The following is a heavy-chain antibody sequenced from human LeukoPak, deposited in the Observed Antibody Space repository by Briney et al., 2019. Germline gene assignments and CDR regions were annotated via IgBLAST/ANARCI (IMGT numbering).Heavy chain of an antibody. CDR2: ISGGGETT. CDR1: GFTFGSYW. V-gene: IGHV3-23*01. CDR3: ARDYADYVGYFFFDY. D-gene: IGHD4-17*01. J-gene: IGHJ4*02. Sequence: PGGSLRLSCAASGFTFGSYWMHWVRQAPGKGLEWVSSISGGGETTYYADSAKGRFTISRDNSQNTLYLQMNSLRAEDTAVYYCARDYADYVGYFFFDYWGQGTLVTVSS.